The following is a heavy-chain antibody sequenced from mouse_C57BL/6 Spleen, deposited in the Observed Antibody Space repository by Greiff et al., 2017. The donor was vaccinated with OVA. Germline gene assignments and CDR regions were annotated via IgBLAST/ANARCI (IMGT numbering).Heavy chain of an antibody. Sequence: QVQLQQPGAELVKPGASVKLSCKASGYTFTSYWMHWVKQRPGQGLEWIGSIDPKSGGTNYNEKFKSKATLTVDKSSSTAYMQLSSLTSEDSAVYYCARSHRNVFAYWGQGTPVTVSA. CDR1: GYTFTSYW. J-gene: IGHJ3*01. CDR3: ARSHRNVFAY. V-gene: IGHV1-72*01. CDR2: IDPKSGGT. D-gene: IGHD2-14*01.